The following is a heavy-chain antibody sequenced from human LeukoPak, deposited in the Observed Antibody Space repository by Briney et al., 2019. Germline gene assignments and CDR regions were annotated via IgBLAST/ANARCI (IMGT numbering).Heavy chain of an antibody. CDR3: ARGYGDYRTLYFYY. J-gene: IGHJ4*02. V-gene: IGHV3-33*01. Sequence: PLGSLRLSCAPSVFTFCGYGMHWVRQAPGKGLEWVAVIWYDGSNKYYADSVKGGFTISRDNSKNTLCLQMNSLRAEDTAVYYCARGYGDYRTLYFYYWGQGTLVTVSS. CDR1: VFTFCGYG. D-gene: IGHD4-17*01. CDR2: IWYDGSNK.